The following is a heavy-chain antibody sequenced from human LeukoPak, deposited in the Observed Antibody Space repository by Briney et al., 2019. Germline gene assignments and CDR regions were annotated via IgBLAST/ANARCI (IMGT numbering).Heavy chain of an antibody. CDR1: GFTFSSYW. J-gene: IGHJ4*02. CDR2: INSDGSSS. D-gene: IGHD3-10*01. V-gene: IGHV3-74*01. Sequence: GGSLRLSCAASGFTFSSYWMHWVRQAPGKGLVWVSRINSDGSSSSYADSVKGRFTISRDNAKNTLYLQMTSLRAEDTAVYYCARKDYGSGSSYNGGRPFDYWGQGTLVTVSS. CDR3: ARKDYGSGSSYNGGRPFDY.